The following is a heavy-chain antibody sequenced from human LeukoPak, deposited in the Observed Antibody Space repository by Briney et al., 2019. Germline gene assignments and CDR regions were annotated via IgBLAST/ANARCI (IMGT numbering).Heavy chain of an antibody. V-gene: IGHV4-38-2*01. J-gene: IGHJ4*02. D-gene: IGHD4-23*01. CDR1: GYSISSGYY. CDR3: ASATFDYGGNHDY. CDR2: IYHSGST. Sequence: PSETLSLTCAVSGYSISSGYYWGWSRQPPGKGREGIGSIYHSGSTYYNPSLKRRVTISVDTSKNNFTLKLSSVTAADTAVYYCASATFDYGGNHDYWGQGTLVTVSS.